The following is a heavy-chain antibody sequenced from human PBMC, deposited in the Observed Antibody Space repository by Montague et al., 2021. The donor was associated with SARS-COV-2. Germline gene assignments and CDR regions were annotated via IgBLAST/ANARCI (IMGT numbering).Heavy chain of an antibody. V-gene: IGHV2-70*01. Sequence: PALVKPTQTLTLTCTFSGFSLSTSGMCVSWIRQPPGKALEWLALIDWDDDKYYSTSLKTRLTISKDTSKNQVVLTMTNMDPVDTATYYRARIRPDSSGYYYYGADAFDIWGQGTMVTVSS. CDR3: ARIRPDSSGYYYYGADAFDI. CDR1: GFSLSTSGMC. J-gene: IGHJ3*02. D-gene: IGHD3-22*01. CDR2: IDWDDDK.